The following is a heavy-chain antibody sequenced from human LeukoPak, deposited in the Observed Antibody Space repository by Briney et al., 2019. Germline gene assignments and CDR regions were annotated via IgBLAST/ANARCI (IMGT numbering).Heavy chain of an antibody. CDR1: GGSISAYY. J-gene: IGHJ6*02. V-gene: IGHV4-59*01. CDR2: ISYGGST. D-gene: IGHD3-10*01. CDR3: AREAVAGGSGSNYYYYGVDV. Sequence: SETLSLTCTVSGGSISAYYWSWFRQPPGKGLEWIGFISYGGSTNYNPSLKSRVTISVDTSKNQFSLKLSSVTAADTAVYYCAREAVAGGSGSNYYYYGVDVWGQGTTVTVS.